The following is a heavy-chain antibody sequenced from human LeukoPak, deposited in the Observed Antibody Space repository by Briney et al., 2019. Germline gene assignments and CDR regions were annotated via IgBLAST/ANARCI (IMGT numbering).Heavy chain of an antibody. Sequence: PSETLSLTCTVSGGSISSSSYYWGWIRQPPGKGLEWIGSIYYSGSTYYNPSLKSRVTISVDTSKNQFSLKLSSVTAADTAVYSCARVGHGGNSVQSDYWGQGTLVTVSS. CDR3: ARVGHGGNSVQSDY. V-gene: IGHV4-39*07. CDR1: GGSISSSSYY. J-gene: IGHJ4*02. D-gene: IGHD4-23*01. CDR2: IYYSGST.